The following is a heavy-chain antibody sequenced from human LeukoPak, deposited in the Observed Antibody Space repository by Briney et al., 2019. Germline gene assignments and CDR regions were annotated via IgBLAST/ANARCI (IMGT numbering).Heavy chain of an antibody. CDR2: IYYSGST. V-gene: IGHV4-39*01. J-gene: IGHJ4*02. Sequence: SETLSLTCTVSGGSISSSSYYWGWIRQPPGKGLEWIGSIYYSGSTYYNPSLKSRVTISVDTSKNRFSLKLSSVTAADTAVYYCARCCSSTSCYTRVFDYWGQGTLVTVSS. D-gene: IGHD2-2*02. CDR1: GGSISSSSYY. CDR3: ARCCSSTSCYTRVFDY.